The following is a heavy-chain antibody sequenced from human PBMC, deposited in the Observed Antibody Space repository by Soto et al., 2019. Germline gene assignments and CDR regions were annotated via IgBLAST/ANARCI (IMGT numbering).Heavy chain of an antibody. J-gene: IGHJ6*02. CDR3: AKGLVGYVFGVQDYHYGMDV. CDR2: ISYDGSNK. D-gene: IGHD2-8*02. CDR1: RFTFSSYG. Sequence: QVQLVESGGGVVQPGRSLRLSCAASRFTFSSYGMHWVRQAPGKGLESVAAISYDGSNKNYPDSVKGRFTISRDNSKNTLYLQMNGLRGEDTAVYHCAKGLVGYVFGVQDYHYGMDVWGQGTTVTVSS. V-gene: IGHV3-30*18.